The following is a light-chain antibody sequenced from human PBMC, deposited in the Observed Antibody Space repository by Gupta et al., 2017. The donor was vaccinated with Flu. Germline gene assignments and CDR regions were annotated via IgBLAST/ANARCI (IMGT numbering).Light chain of an antibody. V-gene: IGKV3-20*01. Sequence: EIVLTQSTGTLSLSPGERATLSCRARQSVSSSYLAWYQQKPGQAPRLLIYDAFRRATGIPDGFSGSGSSADFTLTISGLEPEDFALYYCQQYGRSPVTFGGGTRVEIK. CDR2: DAF. CDR3: QQYGRSPVT. J-gene: IGKJ4*02. CDR1: QSVSSSY.